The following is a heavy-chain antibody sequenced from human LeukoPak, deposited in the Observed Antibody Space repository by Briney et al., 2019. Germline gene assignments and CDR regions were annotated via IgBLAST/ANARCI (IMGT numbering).Heavy chain of an antibody. J-gene: IGHJ4*02. CDR2: ISGSGGST. D-gene: IGHD3-22*01. V-gene: IGHV3-23*01. Sequence: GGSLRLSCAASGFTFSSYAMSWVRQAPGKGLEWVSAISGSGGSTYYADSVKGRFTISRDNSKNTLYLQMNSLRAEDTAVYYCAKDFGYWYYYDSSGYYYHFDYWGQGTLVTVSS. CDR1: GFTFSSYA. CDR3: AKDFGYWYYYDSSGYYYHFDY.